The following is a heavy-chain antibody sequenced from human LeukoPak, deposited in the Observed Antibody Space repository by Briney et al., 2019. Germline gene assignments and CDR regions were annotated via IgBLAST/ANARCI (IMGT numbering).Heavy chain of an antibody. CDR2: IYHSGRT. V-gene: IGHV4-38-2*01. J-gene: IGHJ3*02. D-gene: IGHD3-9*01. CDR3: ASLRYFDWLLYLRAFDI. CDR1: GYSISSGYY. Sequence: PSETLSLTCAVSGYSISSGYYWGWIRQPPGKRLEWIGSIYHSGRTYYNPSLRRRFTISVDTSKNQFSLNLSSVTASDTAVYYCASLRYFDWLLYLRAFDIGGQGTMVTVSS.